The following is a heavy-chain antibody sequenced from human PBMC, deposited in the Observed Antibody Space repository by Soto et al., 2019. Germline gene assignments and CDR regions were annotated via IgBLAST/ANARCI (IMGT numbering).Heavy chain of an antibody. V-gene: IGHV3-64*01. J-gene: IGHJ3*02. CDR2: ISSNGGST. Sequence: GGSLRLSCAASGFTFSSYAMHWVRQAPGKGLEYVSAISSNGGSTYYANSVKGRFTISRDNSKNTLYLQMGSLRAEDMAVYYCAKGLGYGFDIWGRGKMVTVSS. D-gene: IGHD7-27*01. CDR3: AKGLGYGFDI. CDR1: GFTFSSYA.